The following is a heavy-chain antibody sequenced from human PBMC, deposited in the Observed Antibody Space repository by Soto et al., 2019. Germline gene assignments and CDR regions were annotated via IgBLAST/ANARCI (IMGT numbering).Heavy chain of an antibody. CDR3: ARVLGYSISTSCPSWFDP. CDR2: INHSGST. CDR1: GGSISSSNW. D-gene: IGHD2-2*01. V-gene: IGHV4-4*02. Sequence: QVQLQESGPGLVKPSGTLSLTCAVSGGSISSSNWWSWVRQPPGKGLEWIGEINHSGSTNYNPSLKSRVTISVDKSKNQFSLMLSSVTAAYTAVYYCARVLGYSISTSCPSWFDPWGQGTLVTVSS. J-gene: IGHJ5*02.